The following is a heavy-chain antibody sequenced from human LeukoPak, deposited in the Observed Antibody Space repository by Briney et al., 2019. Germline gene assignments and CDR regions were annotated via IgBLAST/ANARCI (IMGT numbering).Heavy chain of an antibody. CDR3: ARGLGPDY. J-gene: IGHJ4*02. CDR1: GGSLRSAY. CDR2: IHHSGST. V-gene: IGHV4-59*08. Sequence: SETLSLTCNVSGGSLRSAYWSWIRQPPGKGLEYIGYIHHSGSTDYSPFLRSRVTISVDTSKNQFSLKLSSVTAADTAVYYCARGLGPDYWGQGTLVTVSS.